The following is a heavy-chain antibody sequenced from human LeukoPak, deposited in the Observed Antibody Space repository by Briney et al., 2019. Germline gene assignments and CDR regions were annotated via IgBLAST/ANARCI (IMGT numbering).Heavy chain of an antibody. V-gene: IGHV3-23*01. CDR1: GFTFSSYA. D-gene: IGHD3-10*01. CDR3: AKGGAAYYYGSGSYMDY. Sequence: PGGSLRLSCAASGFTFSSYAMSWVRQAPGKGLEWVSAISGSGGSTYYADSVKGRFTISRDNSKNTLYLQMNSLRAEDTAVYYCAKGGAAYYYGSGSYMDYWGQGTLVTVSS. J-gene: IGHJ4*02. CDR2: ISGSGGST.